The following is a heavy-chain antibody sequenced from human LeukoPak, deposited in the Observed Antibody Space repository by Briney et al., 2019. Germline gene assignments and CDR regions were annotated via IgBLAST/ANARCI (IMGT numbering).Heavy chain of an antibody. CDR2: IYPGDSDT. V-gene: IGHV5-51*01. CDR1: GYSCTSYW. J-gene: IGHJ4*02. Sequence: GESLKISCKGSGYSCTSYWIGWVRQMSGKGLEWMGIIYPGDSDTRYSPSFQGQVTISADKSISTAYLQWSSLKASDTAMYYCARDSDGYNLGLGYWSQGTLVTVSS. D-gene: IGHD5-24*01. CDR3: ARDSDGYNLGLGY.